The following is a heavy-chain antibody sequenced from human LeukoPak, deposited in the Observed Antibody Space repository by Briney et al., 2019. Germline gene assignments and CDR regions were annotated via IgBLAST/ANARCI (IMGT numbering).Heavy chain of an antibody. Sequence: GGSLRLSCAASGFTFSSYWMSWVRQAPGKGLEWVASMKPDGSESWYVDSVKGRFTISRDNAKTSLYLQMNSLRAEDTAVYYCARDLGPHSSSPNSGAFDIWGQGTMVTVSS. CDR1: GFTFSSYW. V-gene: IGHV3-7*01. D-gene: IGHD6-6*01. J-gene: IGHJ3*02. CDR3: ARDLGPHSSSPNSGAFDI. CDR2: MKPDGSES.